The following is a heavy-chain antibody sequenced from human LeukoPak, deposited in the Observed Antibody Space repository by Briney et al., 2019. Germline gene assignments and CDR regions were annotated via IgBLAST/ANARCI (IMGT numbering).Heavy chain of an antibody. CDR3: ARKVRYLATIRYYYYMDV. CDR2: IYHSGST. CDR1: GYSISSGYY. D-gene: IGHD5-12*01. J-gene: IGHJ6*03. Sequence: SETLSLTCTVSGYSISSGYYWGWIRQPPGKGLEWIGSIYHSGSTYYNPSLKSRVTISVDTSKNQFSLKLSSVTAAGTAVYYCARKVRYLATIRYYYYMDVWGKGTTVTVSS. V-gene: IGHV4-38-2*02.